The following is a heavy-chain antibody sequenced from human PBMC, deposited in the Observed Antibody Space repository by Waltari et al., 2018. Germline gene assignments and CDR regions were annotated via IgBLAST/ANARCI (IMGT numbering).Heavy chain of an antibody. Sequence: EVQLLQSGTELKKPGRTVKIPSQVSGSTFTAYYIHWVQQAPGKGPQWRGVVDPEDGETIYAERFQGRVTITADTSTETAFMELSSLTSDDTAVYYCVTALGDRSSASRPFDVWGLGTLITVSS. J-gene: IGHJ3*01. CDR2: VDPEDGET. CDR3: VTALGDRSSASRPFDV. CDR1: GSTFTAYY. V-gene: IGHV1-69-2*01. D-gene: IGHD3-10*01.